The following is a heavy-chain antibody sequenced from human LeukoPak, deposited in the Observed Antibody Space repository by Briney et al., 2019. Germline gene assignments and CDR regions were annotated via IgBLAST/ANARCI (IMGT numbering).Heavy chain of an antibody. CDR3: VRGFYSPHY. J-gene: IGHJ4*02. CDR1: GGSISSDY. Sequence: PSETLSLTCTVSGGSISSDYWSWIRQPPGKGLEWIGYIYYSGRTYYNPSLKSRITISVDTSKNQLSLKLSSVTAADTAVYYCVRGFYSPHYWGQGTLVTVSS. D-gene: IGHD4-11*01. CDR2: IYYSGRT. V-gene: IGHV4-59*01.